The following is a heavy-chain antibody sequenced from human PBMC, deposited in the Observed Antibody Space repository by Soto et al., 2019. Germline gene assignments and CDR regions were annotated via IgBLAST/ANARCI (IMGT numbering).Heavy chain of an antibody. CDR1: GYTFTSYG. J-gene: IGHJ6*03. Sequence: GASVKVSCKASGYTFTSYGISWVRQAPGQGLEWMGWMNPNSGNTGYAQKFQGRVTMTRNTSISTAYMELSSLRSEDTAVYYCAREDIVVVPAAIGSYYYMDVWGKGTTVTVSS. D-gene: IGHD2-2*02. CDR2: MNPNSGNT. V-gene: IGHV1-8*02. CDR3: AREDIVVVPAAIGSYYYMDV.